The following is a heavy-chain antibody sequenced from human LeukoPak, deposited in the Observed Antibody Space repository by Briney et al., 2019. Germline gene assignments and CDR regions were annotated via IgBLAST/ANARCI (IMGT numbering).Heavy chain of an antibody. CDR3: ARGYYDSSGYYYFDY. D-gene: IGHD3-22*01. V-gene: IGHV1-2*06. J-gene: IGHJ4*02. CDR1: GYTFTDYY. CDR2: INPNSGGT. Sequence: GASVKVSCKASGYTFTDYYIHWVRQAPGQGLEWRGRINPNSGGTNSAQKFQGRVTRTRDTSISTAYMALSRLRSDATAVYFCARGYYDSSGYYYFDYWGQGTLVTVSS.